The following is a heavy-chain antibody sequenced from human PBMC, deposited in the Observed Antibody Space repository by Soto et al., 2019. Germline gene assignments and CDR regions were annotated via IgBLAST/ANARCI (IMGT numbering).Heavy chain of an antibody. D-gene: IGHD7-27*01. J-gene: IGHJ4*02. Sequence: ASVKVSCKASGYTFTSYGISWVRQAPEQGLEWMGWISAYNGNTNYPQKFQGRVTMTTDTSTSTAYMELRSLRPEDAAVYYCARDPKTSGGQHWAFNYFDSWGQGTLVTVSS. CDR2: ISAYNGNT. CDR1: GYTFTSYG. V-gene: IGHV1-18*04. CDR3: ARDPKTSGGQHWAFNYFDS.